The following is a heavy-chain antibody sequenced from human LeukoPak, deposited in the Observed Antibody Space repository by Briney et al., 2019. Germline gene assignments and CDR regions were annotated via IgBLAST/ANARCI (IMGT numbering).Heavy chain of an antibody. CDR2: IYYSGST. CDR1: GGSISSSSYY. CDR3: ARIEDVTRGYNHAYYFDY. J-gene: IGHJ4*02. D-gene: IGHD5-18*01. V-gene: IGHV4-39*01. Sequence: PSETLSLTCTVSGGSISSSSYYWGWIRQPPGKGLEWIGSIYYSGSTYYNPSLKSRVTISVDTSKNQFSLKLSSVTAADTAVYYCARIEDVTRGYNHAYYFDYWGQGTLVTVSS.